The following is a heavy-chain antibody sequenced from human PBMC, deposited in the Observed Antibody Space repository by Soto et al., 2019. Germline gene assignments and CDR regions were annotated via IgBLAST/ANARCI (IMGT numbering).Heavy chain of an antibody. D-gene: IGHD2-2*01. J-gene: IGHJ6*02. V-gene: IGHV4-4*02. CDR2: IYHSGST. CDR3: ARLVGGYYYGMDV. CDR1: GGSISSSNW. Sequence: QVQLQESGPGLVKPSGTLSLTCAVSGGSISSSNWWSWVRQPPGKGLEWFGEIYHSGSTNFNPSLTSRVTISVDKSKNQYALKLSSVTAADTAVYYCARLVGGYYYGMDVWGQGTTVTVSS.